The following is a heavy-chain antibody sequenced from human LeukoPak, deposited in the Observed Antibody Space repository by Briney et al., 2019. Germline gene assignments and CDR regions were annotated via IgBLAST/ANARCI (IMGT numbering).Heavy chain of an antibody. J-gene: IGHJ4*02. D-gene: IGHD3-16*02. Sequence: GGSLRLSCAASGFTLSSYSMNWVRQAPGKGLEWVSYISSSGGTIYYADSVKGRFTISRDNPKNSLYLQMNSLRAEDTAVYYCVWGGYRSFDYWGQGTLVTVSS. CDR2: ISSSGGTI. CDR1: GFTLSSYS. V-gene: IGHV3-48*04. CDR3: VWGGYRSFDY.